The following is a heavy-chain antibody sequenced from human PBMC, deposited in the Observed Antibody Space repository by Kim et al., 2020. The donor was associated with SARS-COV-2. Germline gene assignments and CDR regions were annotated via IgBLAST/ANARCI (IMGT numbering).Heavy chain of an antibody. V-gene: IGHV3-21*01. CDR3: ARDEERLVGTYYYYGMDV. J-gene: IGHJ6*02. Sequence: GGSLRLSCAASGFTFSSYSMNWVRQAPGKGLEWVSSISSSSSYIYYADSVKGRFTISRDNAKNSLYLQMNSLRAEDTAVYYCARDEERLVGTYYYYGMDVWGQGTTVTVSS. D-gene: IGHD1-26*01. CDR1: GFTFSSYS. CDR2: ISSSSSYI.